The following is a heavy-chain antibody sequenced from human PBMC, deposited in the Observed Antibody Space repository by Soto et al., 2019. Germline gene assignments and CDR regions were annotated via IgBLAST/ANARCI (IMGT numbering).Heavy chain of an antibody. D-gene: IGHD6-13*01. J-gene: IGHJ4*02. Sequence: QVQLQESGPGLVKPSGTLSLTCAVSSGSISSSNWWSWVRQPPGKGLEWIGEIYHSGSTNYNPSLKSRVTIPVDKSKNQFSLRLSSVTAADTAVYYCARGKDIAAAFDYWGQGTLVTVSS. V-gene: IGHV4-4*02. CDR1: SGSISSSNW. CDR2: IYHSGST. CDR3: ARGKDIAAAFDY.